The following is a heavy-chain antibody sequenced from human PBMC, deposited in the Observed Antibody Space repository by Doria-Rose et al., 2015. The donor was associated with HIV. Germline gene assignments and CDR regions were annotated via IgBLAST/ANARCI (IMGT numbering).Heavy chain of an antibody. Sequence: SGPVLVKPTETLTLTCTVSGVSLSSPGMGVSWIRQPPGKALEWLANIFSDDDRSYKTSPKSRLTISRCTSKSQVVLTMTDMDPVDTATYYCARIKSSRWYHKYYFDSWGQGTLVIVSA. CDR1: GVSLSSPGMG. D-gene: IGHD6-13*01. CDR2: IFSDDDR. CDR3: ARIKSSRWYHKYYFDS. J-gene: IGHJ4*02. V-gene: IGHV2-26*01.